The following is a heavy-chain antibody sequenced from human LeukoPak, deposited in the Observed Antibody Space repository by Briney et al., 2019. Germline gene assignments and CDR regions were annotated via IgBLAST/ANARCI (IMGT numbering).Heavy chain of an antibody. CDR2: ISSSSSYI. CDR3: ARDLISPRVYGYEFDY. Sequence: GGSLRLSCAASGFTFSSYSMNWVRQAPGKGLEWVSSISSSSSYIYYADSVKDRFTISRDNAKNSLYLQMNSLRAEDTAVYYCARDLISPRVYGYEFDYWGQGTLVTVSS. D-gene: IGHD5-18*01. V-gene: IGHV3-21*01. J-gene: IGHJ4*02. CDR1: GFTFSSYS.